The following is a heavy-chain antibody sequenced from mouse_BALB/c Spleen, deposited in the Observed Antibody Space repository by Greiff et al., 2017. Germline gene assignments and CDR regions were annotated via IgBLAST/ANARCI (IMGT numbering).Heavy chain of an antibody. CDR2: IHYSGST. Sequence: EVKLVESGPDLVKPSQSLSLTCTVTGYSITSGYSWHWIRQFPGNKLEWMGYIHYSGSTNYNPSLKSRISITRDTSKNQFFLQLNSVTTEDTATYYCAREDPYGNYERGYFDYWGQGTTLTVSS. CDR1: GYSITSGYS. D-gene: IGHD2-1*01. J-gene: IGHJ2*01. V-gene: IGHV3-1*02. CDR3: AREDPYGNYERGYFDY.